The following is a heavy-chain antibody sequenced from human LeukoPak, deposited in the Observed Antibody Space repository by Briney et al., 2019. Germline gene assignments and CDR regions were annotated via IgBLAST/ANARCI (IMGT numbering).Heavy chain of an antibody. D-gene: IGHD3-3*01. CDR3: ARGLRFLVDY. V-gene: IGHV4-59*12. CDR1: GGSISSYY. J-gene: IGHJ4*02. CDR2: IYYSGST. Sequence: SETLSLTCTVSGGSISSYYWSWIRQPPGKGLEWIGYIYYSGSTNYNPSLKSRVTISVDTSKNQFSLKLSSVTAADTAVYYCARGLRFLVDYWGQGTLVTVSS.